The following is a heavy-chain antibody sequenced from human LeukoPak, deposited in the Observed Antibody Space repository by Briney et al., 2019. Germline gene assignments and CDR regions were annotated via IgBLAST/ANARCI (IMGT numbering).Heavy chain of an antibody. CDR3: AKDRNLHYPYYYYGMDV. D-gene: IGHD1-14*01. V-gene: IGHV1-69*06. Sequence: AASVTVSCTASGGTFSSYAISWVRQAPGQGLEWMGGIIPLSGTTNYAQNFQGRVTITADKSTSTAYMELSSLRSEDTAVYYCAKDRNLHYPYYYYGMDVWGQGTTVTVSS. CDR1: GGTFSSYA. CDR2: IIPLSGTT. J-gene: IGHJ6*02.